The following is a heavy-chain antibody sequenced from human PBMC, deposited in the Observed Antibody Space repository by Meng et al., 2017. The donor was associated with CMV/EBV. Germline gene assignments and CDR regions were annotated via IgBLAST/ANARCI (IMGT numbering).Heavy chain of an antibody. Sequence: LQRQECGPRCVKPSSTRPRSCTVSGSAISGSSSYWGWIRQPSGKELEWIGSIYYSGSTYYNPSLKSRVTISVDTSKNQFSLKLSSVTAADTAVYYCARDSAVAGVVDYWGQGTLVTVSS. CDR1: GSAISGSSSY. D-gene: IGHD6-19*01. CDR2: IYYSGST. CDR3: ARDSAVAGVVDY. V-gene: IGHV4-39*07. J-gene: IGHJ4*02.